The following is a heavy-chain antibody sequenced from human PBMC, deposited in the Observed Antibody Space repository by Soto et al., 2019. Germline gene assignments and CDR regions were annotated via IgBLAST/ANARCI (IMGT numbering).Heavy chain of an antibody. CDR1: GYTFTSYD. Sequence: GASVKVSCKASGYTFTSYDINWVRQATGQGLEWMGWMNPNSGNTDYAQKFQGRVTMTRDNSISTAYMELSSLRSEDTAVYYCASFSSPFGYWGQGTLVTVSS. D-gene: IGHD6-6*01. V-gene: IGHV1-8*01. CDR3: ASFSSPFGY. J-gene: IGHJ4*02. CDR2: MNPNSGNT.